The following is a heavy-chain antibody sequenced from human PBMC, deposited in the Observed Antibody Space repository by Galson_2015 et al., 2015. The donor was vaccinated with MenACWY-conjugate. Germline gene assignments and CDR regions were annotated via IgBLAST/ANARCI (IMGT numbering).Heavy chain of an antibody. J-gene: IGHJ3*02. CDR2: ISYSGST. CDR1: GGSISSSSYF. V-gene: IGHV4-39*01. D-gene: IGHD4-23*01. Sequence: SETLSLTCTVSGGSISSSSYFWGWIRQPPGKGLEWIGTISYSGSTHYNPSLNNRVTVSADPSQNQFSLNVNSVTAADTALYYCARRSARLTLGAFDIWGQGTMVTVSS. CDR3: ARRSARLTLGAFDI.